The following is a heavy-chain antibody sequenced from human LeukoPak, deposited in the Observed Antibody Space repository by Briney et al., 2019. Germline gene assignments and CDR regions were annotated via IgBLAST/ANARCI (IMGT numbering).Heavy chain of an antibody. J-gene: IGHJ4*02. CDR3: ARDLATMTLDY. CDR1: GFTFRSYG. Sequence: PGGSLRLSCAASGFTFRSYGMHWVRQAPGKGLEWVAVVWYDGSNKYYADSVKGRFTISRDNSKNTLYLQMNSLRAEDTAVYYCARDLATMTLDYWGQGTLVTVSS. D-gene: IGHD1-26*01. V-gene: IGHV3-33*01. CDR2: VWYDGSNK.